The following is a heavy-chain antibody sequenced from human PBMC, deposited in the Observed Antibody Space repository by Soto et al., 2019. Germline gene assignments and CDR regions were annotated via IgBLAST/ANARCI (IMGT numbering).Heavy chain of an antibody. CDR1: GFTVSSNY. Sequence: ESGGGLVQPGGSLRLSCAASGFTVSSNYMSWVRQAPGKGLEWVSVIYSGGSTYYADSVKGRFTISRHNSKNTLYLQMNSLRAEDTAVYYCARGMTTGHDAFDIWGQGTMVTVSS. V-gene: IGHV3-53*04. D-gene: IGHD4-17*01. J-gene: IGHJ3*02. CDR3: ARGMTTGHDAFDI. CDR2: IYSGGST.